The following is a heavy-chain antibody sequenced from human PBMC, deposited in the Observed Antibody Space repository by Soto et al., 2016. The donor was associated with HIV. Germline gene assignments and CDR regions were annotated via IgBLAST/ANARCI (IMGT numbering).Heavy chain of an antibody. CDR2: IRSEAYGGTT. V-gene: IGHV3-49*04. CDR3: TRGGGGYSSGWYPAHFDY. J-gene: IGHJ4*02. D-gene: IGHD6-19*01. CDR1: GFTFGDYP. Sequence: EVQLVESGGGLVQPGRSLRLSCTASGFTFGDYPMSWVRQAPGKGLEWVGFIRSEAYGGTTEYAASVKGRFTISRDDSKSIAYLQMNSLKTEDTAVYYCTRGGGGYSSGWYPAHFDYWGQGTLVTVSS.